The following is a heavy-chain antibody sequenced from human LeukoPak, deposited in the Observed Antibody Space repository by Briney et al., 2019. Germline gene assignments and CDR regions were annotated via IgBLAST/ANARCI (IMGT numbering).Heavy chain of an antibody. CDR3: ARTTTYSSGWYGAY. CDR2: IYGGDSET. Sequence: GESLKISCKGSGYRYSDYWIGWVRQMPGKGLEWMGIIYGGDSETRYSPSLQGQVTISADKSINTAYLQWSSLKASDTAMSYCARTTTYSSGWYGAYWGQGTLVTVSS. D-gene: IGHD6-19*01. V-gene: IGHV5-51*01. CDR1: GYRYSDYW. J-gene: IGHJ4*02.